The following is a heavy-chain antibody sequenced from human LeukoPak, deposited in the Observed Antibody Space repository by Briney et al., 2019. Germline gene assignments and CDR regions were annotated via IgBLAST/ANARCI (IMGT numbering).Heavy chain of an antibody. CDR1: GGSFRGYY. D-gene: IGHD6-13*01. J-gene: IGHJ3*02. V-gene: IGHV4-34*01. CDR2: INHSGST. CDR3: ARAKEQLDAFDI. Sequence: SETLSLTCAVSGGSFRGYYWSWIPHRPGKGLEWIGEINHSGSTNYNPSLKSRVTISVDTSKNQFSLKLSSVTAADTAVYYCARAKEQLDAFDIWGQGTMVTVSS.